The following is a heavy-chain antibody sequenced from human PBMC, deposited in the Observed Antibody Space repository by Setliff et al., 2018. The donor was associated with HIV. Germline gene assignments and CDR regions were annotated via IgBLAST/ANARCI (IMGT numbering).Heavy chain of an antibody. CDR3: ARRDSSGLFDY. CDR1: GGSISSSSYY. Sequence: SETLSLTCTVSGGSISSSSYYWGWIRQPPGKGLEWIGSTYYSGSTYYNPSLKSRVTISVDTSKNQFSLKLSSVTAADTAVYYCARRDSSGLFDYWGQGTLVTVSS. CDR2: TYYSGST. J-gene: IGHJ4*02. V-gene: IGHV4-39*01. D-gene: IGHD6-19*01.